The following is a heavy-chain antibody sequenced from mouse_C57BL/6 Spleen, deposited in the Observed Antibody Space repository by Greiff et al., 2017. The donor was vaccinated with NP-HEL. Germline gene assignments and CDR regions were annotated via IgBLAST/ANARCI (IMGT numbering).Heavy chain of an antibody. Sequence: VQLKESGAELVRPGASVKLSCTASGFNIKDDYMHWVKQRPEQGLEWIGWIDPENGDTEYASKFQGKATITADTSSNTAYLQLSSLTSEDTAVYYCTKRLPDYWGQGTTLTVSS. CDR3: TKRLPDY. J-gene: IGHJ2*01. V-gene: IGHV14-4*01. CDR1: GFNIKDDY. D-gene: IGHD5-5*01. CDR2: IDPENGDT.